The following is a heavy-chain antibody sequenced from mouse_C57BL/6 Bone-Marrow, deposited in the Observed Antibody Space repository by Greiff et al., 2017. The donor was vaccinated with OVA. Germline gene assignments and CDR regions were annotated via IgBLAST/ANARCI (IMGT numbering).Heavy chain of an antibody. J-gene: IGHJ2*01. D-gene: IGHD1-1*01. CDR3: ARPYYGSSYELDY. CDR1: GFTFSDYG. V-gene: IGHV5-17*01. Sequence: EVKLQESGGGLVKPGGSLKLSCAASGFTFSDYGMHWVRQAPEKGLEWVAYISSGSSTIYYADTVKGRFTISRDNAKNTLFLQMTSLRSEDTAMYYCARPYYGSSYELDYWGQGTTLTVSS. CDR2: ISSGSSTI.